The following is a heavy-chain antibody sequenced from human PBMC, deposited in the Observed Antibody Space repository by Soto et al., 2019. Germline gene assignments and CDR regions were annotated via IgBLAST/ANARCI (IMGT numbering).Heavy chain of an antibody. CDR3: VRDKNWSFDY. J-gene: IGHJ4*02. D-gene: IGHD1-1*01. CDR2: IGPDGSNI. V-gene: IGHV3-74*01. CDR1: GFIFSSHW. Sequence: PGGSLRLSCAASGFIFSSHWMHWVRQAPGKGLVGVSHIGPDGSNIWEADSVQGRFTISRDNARNRLYLQMNSLRDEDTAIYYCVRDKNWSFDYWGQGLLVIVSS.